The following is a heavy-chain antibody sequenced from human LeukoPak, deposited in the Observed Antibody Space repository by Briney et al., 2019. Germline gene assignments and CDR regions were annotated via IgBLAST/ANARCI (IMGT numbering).Heavy chain of an antibody. CDR2: ISGSGGST. V-gene: IGHV3-23*01. Sequence: GGSLRLSCSASGFTFSSYAMSWVRQAPGQGLEWVSAISGSGGSTYYADSVKGRFTISRDNSKNTLYLQMNSLGAEDTAVYYCAKGQWELLLADYWGQGTLVTVSS. D-gene: IGHD1-26*01. CDR1: GFTFSSYA. J-gene: IGHJ4*02. CDR3: AKGQWELLLADY.